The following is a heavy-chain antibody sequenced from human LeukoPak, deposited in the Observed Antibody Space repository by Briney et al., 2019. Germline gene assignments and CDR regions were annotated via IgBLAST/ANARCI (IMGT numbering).Heavy chain of an antibody. J-gene: IGHJ3*02. CDR2: IYPGDSDT. D-gene: IGHD7-27*01. CDR1: RDIFTSCW. CDR3: ARPYLGDAFDI. V-gene: IGHV5-51*01. Sequence: GESLKISCKGSRDIFTSCWIGWVRQMPGKGLEWMGIIYPGDSDTRYSPSFQGQVTISADKSISTAYLQWSSLKASDTAMYYCARPYLGDAFDIWGQGTMVTVSS.